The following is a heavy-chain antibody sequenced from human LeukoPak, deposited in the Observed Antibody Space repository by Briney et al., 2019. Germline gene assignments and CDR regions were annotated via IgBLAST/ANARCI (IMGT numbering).Heavy chain of an antibody. Sequence: GGSLRLSCAASGFTFSSYAMSWVRQAPGKGLEWVSAISGSGGSTYYADSVKGRFTISRDDSKNTLYLQMNSLRAEDTAVYYCAKDLGRYRNNYFDYWGQGTLVTVSS. D-gene: IGHD1-26*01. CDR1: GFTFSSYA. V-gene: IGHV3-23*01. CDR3: AKDLGRYRNNYFDY. CDR2: ISGSGGST. J-gene: IGHJ4*02.